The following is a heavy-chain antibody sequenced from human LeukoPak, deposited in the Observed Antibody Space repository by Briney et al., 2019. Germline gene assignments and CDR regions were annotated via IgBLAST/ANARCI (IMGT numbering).Heavy chain of an antibody. Sequence: PSETLSLTCTVSGGSISSYYWSWVRQAPGKGPEWVSAISASGGSTYYADSVKGRFTISRDNSKNTLYLQMNSLRAEDTAVYYCAKVAVVTEWYFDLWGRGTLVTVSS. D-gene: IGHD4-23*01. CDR2: ISASGGST. J-gene: IGHJ2*01. CDR1: GGSISSYY. CDR3: AKVAVVTEWYFDL. V-gene: IGHV3-23*01.